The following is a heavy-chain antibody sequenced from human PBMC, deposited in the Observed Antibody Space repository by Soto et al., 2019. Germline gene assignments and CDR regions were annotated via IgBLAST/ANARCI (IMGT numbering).Heavy chain of an antibody. J-gene: IGHJ4*02. CDR3: ARAYAYYFDY. V-gene: IGHV4-59*01. Sequence: PSETLCLTCSVSGGSISSYYWSWIRQPPGKGLEWIGYIYYSGSTNYNPSLKSRVTISVDTSKNQFSLKMSSVTAADTAVYYCARAYAYYFDYWGQGTLVTVSS. CDR1: GGSISSYY. CDR2: IYYSGST.